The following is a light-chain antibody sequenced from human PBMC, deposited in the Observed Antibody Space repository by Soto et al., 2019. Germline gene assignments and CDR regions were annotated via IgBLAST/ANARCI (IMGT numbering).Light chain of an antibody. J-gene: IGKJ1*01. CDR2: GAS. V-gene: IGKV3-15*01. CDR3: QHYNNWPPWT. Sequence: EVVMTQSPATLSLSPGERATLYCRALQSVSSNLALYQQKPGQAPRLLIYGASTRATGIPARFSGSGSGTEFTLTISSLQSEDFAVYYCQHYNNWPPWTFGQGTKVEIK. CDR1: QSVSSN.